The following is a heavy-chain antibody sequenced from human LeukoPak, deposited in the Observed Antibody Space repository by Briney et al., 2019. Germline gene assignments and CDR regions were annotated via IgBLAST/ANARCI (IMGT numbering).Heavy chain of an antibody. J-gene: IGHJ5*02. CDR1: GGSITSSNYY. D-gene: IGHD3-22*01. CDR3: ARDSEYDSSGHAP. V-gene: IGHV4-39*07. CDR2: IHYSGSA. Sequence: SETLSLTCTVSGGSITSSNYYWAWIRQPPGKGLEWIGSIHYSGSAYYGPTLRSRVTISVDTSKNQFSLKVSAVTAADTAVYYCARDSEYDSSGHAPWGQGTQVTVSS.